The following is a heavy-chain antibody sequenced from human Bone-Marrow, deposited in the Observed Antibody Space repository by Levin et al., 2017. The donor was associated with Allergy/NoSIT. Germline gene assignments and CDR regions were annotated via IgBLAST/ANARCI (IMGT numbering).Heavy chain of an antibody. V-gene: IGHV3-48*02. J-gene: IGHJ4*02. CDR3: ARASGYYSLLQVAPTVDY. D-gene: IGHD5-12*01. CDR1: GFDFSGYS. Sequence: RSGGSLRLSCAASGFDFSGYSMTWVRQAPGKGLEWISYIKSDSSIIYYADSVRGRFTISRDNGKNSLYLQMNSLRDEDTAVYYCARASGYYSLLQVAPTVDYWGQGTLVTVSS. CDR2: IKSDSSII.